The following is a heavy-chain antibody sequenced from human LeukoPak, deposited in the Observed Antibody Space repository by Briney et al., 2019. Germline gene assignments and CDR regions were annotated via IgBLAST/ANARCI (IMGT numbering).Heavy chain of an antibody. CDR1: GFTFSNAW. Sequence: PGGSLRLSXAASGFTFSNAWMSWVRQAPGKGLEWVGRIKSKTDGGTTDYAAPVKGRFTISRDDSKDTLYLQMNSLKTEDTAVYYCTTLRLDYYGDYLDYWGQGTLVTVSS. D-gene: IGHD4-17*01. CDR2: IKSKTDGGTT. J-gene: IGHJ4*02. V-gene: IGHV3-15*01. CDR3: TTLRLDYYGDYLDY.